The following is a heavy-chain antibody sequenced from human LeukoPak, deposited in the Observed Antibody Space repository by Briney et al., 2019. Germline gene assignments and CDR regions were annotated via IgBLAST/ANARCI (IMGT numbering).Heavy chain of an antibody. V-gene: IGHV3-74*03. CDR1: GFTFRDHW. J-gene: IGHJ4*02. Sequence: GGSLRLSCAASGFTFRDHWMHWVRQTPGKGLVWVSRISSDGSSTTYADSVKGRFTISRDNAKNTLYLQMNNLRAEDTAMYYCARDQRVTGRPDIDYWGQGTLVIVSS. CDR3: ARDQRVTGRPDIDY. D-gene: IGHD6-6*01. CDR2: ISSDGSST.